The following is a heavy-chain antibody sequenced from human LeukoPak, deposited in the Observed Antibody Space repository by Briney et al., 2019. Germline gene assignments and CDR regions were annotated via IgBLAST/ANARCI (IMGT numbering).Heavy chain of an antibody. CDR3: ARTMVRGVIIDY. Sequence: SETLSPTCTVSGGSISSGDYYWSRIRQPPGKGLEWIGYIYYNGSTYYNPSLKSRVTISVDTSKNQFSLKLSSVTAADTAVYYCARTMVRGVIIDYWGQGTLVTVSS. CDR1: GGSISSGDYY. J-gene: IGHJ4*02. V-gene: IGHV4-30-4*01. D-gene: IGHD3-10*01. CDR2: IYYNGST.